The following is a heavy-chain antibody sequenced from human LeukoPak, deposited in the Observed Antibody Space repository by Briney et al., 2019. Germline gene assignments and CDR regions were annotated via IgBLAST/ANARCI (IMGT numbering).Heavy chain of an antibody. CDR2: INHSGGT. D-gene: IGHD3/OR15-3a*01. Sequence: PSETLSLTCNVSSGSISNSRYYWGWIRQPPGKGLEWIGKINHSGGTNYNPSLKSRVTISVDTSKNQFSLRLTSVTAADTAVYYCARQTGSGLFILPGGQGTLVTVSS. V-gene: IGHV4-39*01. CDR3: ARQTGSGLFILP. CDR1: SGSISNSRYY. J-gene: IGHJ4*02.